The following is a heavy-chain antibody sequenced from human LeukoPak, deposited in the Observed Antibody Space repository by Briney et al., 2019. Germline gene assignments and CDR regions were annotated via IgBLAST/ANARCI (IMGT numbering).Heavy chain of an antibody. CDR1: GYTFTSYG. CDR3: ARDGYSSGWYYFDY. J-gene: IGHJ4*02. CDR2: ISAYNGNT. V-gene: IGHV1-18*01. D-gene: IGHD6-19*01. Sequence: ASVKVSCKASGYTFTSYGINWVRQAPGQGLEWMGWISAYNGNTNYAQKLQGRVTMTTDTSTSTAYMELRSLRSDDTAVYYCARDGYSSGWYYFDYWGQGTLVTVSS.